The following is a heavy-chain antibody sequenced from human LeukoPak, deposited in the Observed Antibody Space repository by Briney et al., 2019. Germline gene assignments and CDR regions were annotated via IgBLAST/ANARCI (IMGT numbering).Heavy chain of an antibody. CDR2: ISTFNGNT. V-gene: IGHV1-18*01. J-gene: IGHJ4*02. D-gene: IGHD4-23*01. Sequence: ASVKVSCKASGYAFTNYGISWVRQAPGQGLEWLGWISTFNGNTNYAQILQGRVTMTTDTSTNTAYLELRSLRFDDTAIYYCARRHLIGNGYFDHWGQGTLVTVSS. CDR3: ARRHLIGNGYFDH. CDR1: GYAFTNYG.